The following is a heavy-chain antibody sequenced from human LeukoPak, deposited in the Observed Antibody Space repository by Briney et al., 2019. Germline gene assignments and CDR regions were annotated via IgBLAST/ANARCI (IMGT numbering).Heavy chain of an antibody. D-gene: IGHD2/OR15-2a*01. CDR3: ARDWFHAIDY. Sequence: GGSLRLSCAASGFTFGSYGMTWVRQAPGKGLEWVSRIRSDGSDTRYAESVKGRFTISRDNAKNTLYLQMNSLRAEDTAVYYCARDWFHAIDYWGQGTLVTVSS. CDR2: IRSDGSDT. V-gene: IGHV3-74*01. CDR1: GFTFGSYG. J-gene: IGHJ4*02.